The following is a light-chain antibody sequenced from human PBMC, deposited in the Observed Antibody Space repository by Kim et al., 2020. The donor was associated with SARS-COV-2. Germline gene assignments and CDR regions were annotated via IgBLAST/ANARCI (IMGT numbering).Light chain of an antibody. V-gene: IGKV3-15*01. CDR3: QQYNNWPPLT. J-gene: IGKJ4*01. CDR2: GAS. Sequence: PGERATPACGASQSVSSNLAWYQQKPGQAPRLLIYGASTRATGIPARFSGSGSGTEFTLTISSLQSEDFAVYYCQQYNNWPPLTFGGGTKVDIK. CDR1: QSVSSN.